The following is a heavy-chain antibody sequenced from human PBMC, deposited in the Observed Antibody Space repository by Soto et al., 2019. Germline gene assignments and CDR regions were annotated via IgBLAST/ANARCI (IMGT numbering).Heavy chain of an antibody. Sequence: PSQTMSLTCSVAVSSRSSHYWNWFRQAPGKGLEWIGCIYYRGNTFYNPSLKSRGTISVDTSNNRFSLKLDSVTPADTAVYYCARDGREASGIDVWGQGTAVTVSS. D-gene: IGHD1-26*01. CDR1: VSSRSSHY. CDR2: IYYRGNT. CDR3: ARDGREASGIDV. J-gene: IGHJ6*02. V-gene: IGHV4-59*11.